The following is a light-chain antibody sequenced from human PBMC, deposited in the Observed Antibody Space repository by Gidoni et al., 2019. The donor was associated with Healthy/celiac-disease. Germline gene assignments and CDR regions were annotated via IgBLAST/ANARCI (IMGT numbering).Light chain of an antibody. CDR2: DAS. Sequence: IQMTQSPSTLSASVGDRVTITCRASQSISSWLDWYQQKPGKAPKLLIYDASSLESGVPSRCSGSGSGTEFTLTISSLQPDEFATYYCQQYNSYSFGQGTKVEIK. J-gene: IGKJ1*01. V-gene: IGKV1-5*01. CDR3: QQYNSYS. CDR1: QSISSW.